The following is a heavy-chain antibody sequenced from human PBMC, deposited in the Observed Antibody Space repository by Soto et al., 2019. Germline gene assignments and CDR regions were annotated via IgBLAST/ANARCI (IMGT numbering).Heavy chain of an antibody. V-gene: IGHV1-69*02. J-gene: IGHJ4*02. D-gene: IGHD3-22*01. CDR3: ARNYYDSSGYPRDFDY. CDR1: GGTFSSYT. CDR2: IIPILGIA. Sequence: QVQLVQSGAEVKKPGSSVKVSCKASGGTFSSYTISWVRQAPGQGLEWMGRIIPILGIANYAQKFQGRVTITADKSTSTAYMELSSLRSEDTAVYYCARNYYDSSGYPRDFDYWGQGTLVTVSS.